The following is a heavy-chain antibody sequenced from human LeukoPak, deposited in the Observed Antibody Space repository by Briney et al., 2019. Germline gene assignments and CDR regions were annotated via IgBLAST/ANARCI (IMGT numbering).Heavy chain of an antibody. J-gene: IGHJ5*02. CDR2: ISSSGSTI. V-gene: IGHV3-11*01. D-gene: IGHD3-16*01. CDR1: GFTFSSYA. CDR3: ARGDDWFDP. Sequence: PRGSLRLSCAVSGFTFSSYAMSWIRQAPGKGLEWVSYISSSGSTIYYADSVEGRFTISRDNAKNSLYLQMNSLRAEDTAVYYCARGDDWFDPWGQGTLVTVSS.